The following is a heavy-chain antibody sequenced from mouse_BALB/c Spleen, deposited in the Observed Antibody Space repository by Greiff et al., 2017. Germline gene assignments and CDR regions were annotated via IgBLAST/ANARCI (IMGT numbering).Heavy chain of an antibody. D-gene: IGHD1-1*01. CDR2: ILPGSGST. CDR3: ARGGTTPQAWFAY. J-gene: IGHJ3*01. V-gene: IGHV1-9*01. Sequence: QVQLKESGPELEKPGASVKISCKATGYTFSSYWIEWVKQRPGHGLEWIGEILPGSGSTNYNEKFKGKATFTADTSSNTAYMQLSSLTSEDSAVYYCARGGTTPQAWFAYWGQGTLVTVSA. CDR1: GYTFSSYW.